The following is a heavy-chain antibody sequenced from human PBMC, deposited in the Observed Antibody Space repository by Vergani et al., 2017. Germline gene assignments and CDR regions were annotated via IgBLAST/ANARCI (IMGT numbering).Heavy chain of an antibody. D-gene: IGHD6-25*01. CDR1: GGSFSGYY. CDR2: INHSGST. V-gene: IGHV4-34*01. Sequence: QVQLQQWGAGLLKPSETLSLTCAVYGGSFSGYYWSWIRQPPGKGLEWIGEINHSGSTNYNPSLKSRVTISVDTSKNQFSLKLSSVTAADTAVYYCARGAATRPTDAFDIWGQGTMVTVSS. J-gene: IGHJ3*02. CDR3: ARGAATRPTDAFDI.